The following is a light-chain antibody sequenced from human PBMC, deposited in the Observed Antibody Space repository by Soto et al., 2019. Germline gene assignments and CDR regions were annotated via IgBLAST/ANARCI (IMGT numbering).Light chain of an antibody. V-gene: IGLV2-11*01. CDR1: SSDVGAYNY. J-gene: IGLJ2*01. Sequence: QSALTQPRSVSGSPGQSVAISCTGTSSDVGAYNYVSWYQQHPGKAPKLMIYDVTKRPSGVPDRFSGSKSGNTASLTISGLQAEDEADYYCCAYEGNSVRIFGAGTKVTVL. CDR3: CAYEGNSVRI. CDR2: DVT.